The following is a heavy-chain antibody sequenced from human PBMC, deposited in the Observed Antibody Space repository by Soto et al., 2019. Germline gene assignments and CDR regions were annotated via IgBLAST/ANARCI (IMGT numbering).Heavy chain of an antibody. D-gene: IGHD3-22*01. CDR2: INPNSGGT. CDR1: GYTFTGYY. CDR3: ARDPYYYDSSGYYYPNWFDP. J-gene: IGHJ5*02. V-gene: IGHV1-2*02. Sequence: ASVKVSCKASGYTFTGYYMHWVRQAPGQGREWMGWINPNSGGTNYAQKFQGRVTMTRDTSISTAYMELSRLRSDDTAVYYCARDPYYYDSSGYYYPNWFDPWGQGTLVTVSS.